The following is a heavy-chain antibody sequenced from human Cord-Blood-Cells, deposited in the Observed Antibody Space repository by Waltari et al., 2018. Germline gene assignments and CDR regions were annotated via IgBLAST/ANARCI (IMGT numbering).Heavy chain of an antibody. CDR3: ARVPRTEHYYDSSGYYYFYY. Sequence: QVQLQESGPGLVKPSQTLSLTCTVSGGSISSGGYYWSWIRQNPGKVLEWFGYIYYSGSNYYNPSLKSRITTAADTSKNQVSLKLSSVTAEDTAVYYGARVPRTEHYYDSSGYYYFYYWGQGTLVTVSS. J-gene: IGHJ4*02. D-gene: IGHD3-22*01. CDR2: IYYSGSN. V-gene: IGHV4-31*03. CDR1: GGSISSGGYY.